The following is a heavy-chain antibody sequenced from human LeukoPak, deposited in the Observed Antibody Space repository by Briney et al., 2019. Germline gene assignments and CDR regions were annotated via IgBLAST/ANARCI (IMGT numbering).Heavy chain of an antibody. CDR3: ARVTGAYFDY. CDR2: ISYDGSNK. D-gene: IGHD1-14*01. Sequence: GGSLRLSCAASGFTFSSYAMHWVRQAPGKGLEWVAVISYDGSNKYYADSVKGRFTISRDNSKNTLYLQMNSLRAEDTAVYYCARVTGAYFDYWGQGTLVTVSS. V-gene: IGHV3-30-3*01. CDR1: GFTFSSYA. J-gene: IGHJ4*02.